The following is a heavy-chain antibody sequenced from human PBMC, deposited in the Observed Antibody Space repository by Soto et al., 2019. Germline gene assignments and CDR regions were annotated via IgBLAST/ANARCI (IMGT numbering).Heavy chain of an antibody. CDR3: ARVSSSGTAELGFDY. CDR2: IWADGGKD. D-gene: IGHD6-6*01. V-gene: IGHV3-33*01. Sequence: QVQLMESGGGMVQPGKSLRLSCAASGFTFWSFGIHWVRQAPGKGMEWVAAIWADGGKDYYTGSLKGRFTISRYNSRNTVYLLMNSLIAEETAVYYCARVSSSGTAELGFDYWCQGTLVIVSA. J-gene: IGHJ4*02. CDR1: GFTFWSFG.